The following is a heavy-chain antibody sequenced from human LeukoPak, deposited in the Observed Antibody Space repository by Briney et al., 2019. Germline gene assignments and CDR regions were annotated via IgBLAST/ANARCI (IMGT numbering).Heavy chain of an antibody. J-gene: IGHJ5*02. D-gene: IGHD2-2*02. Sequence: ASVKVSCKASGYTFTGYYMHWVRQAPGQGLEWMGWINPNSGGTNCAQKFQGRVTMTRDTSISTAYMELSRLRSDDTAVYYCARDGSIVVVPAAISWFDPWGQGTLVTVSS. CDR2: INPNSGGT. CDR3: ARDGSIVVVPAAISWFDP. V-gene: IGHV1-2*02. CDR1: GYTFTGYY.